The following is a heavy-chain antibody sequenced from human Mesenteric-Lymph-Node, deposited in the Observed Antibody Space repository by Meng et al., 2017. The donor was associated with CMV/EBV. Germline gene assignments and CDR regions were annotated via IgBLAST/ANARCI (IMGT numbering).Heavy chain of an antibody. CDR3: AKDPTYYDFWSGGYFDY. D-gene: IGHD3-3*01. CDR2: ISNNGGRT. J-gene: IGHJ4*02. CDR1: GFTFNSYH. V-gene: IGHV3-64*02. Sequence: GESLKISCAASGFTFNSYHMHWVRQAPGKGLEYVSAISNNGGRTYYADSVKGRFTISRDNSRNTLYLQMNSLRAEDTAVYYCAKDPTYYDFWSGGYFDYWGQGTLVTVSS.